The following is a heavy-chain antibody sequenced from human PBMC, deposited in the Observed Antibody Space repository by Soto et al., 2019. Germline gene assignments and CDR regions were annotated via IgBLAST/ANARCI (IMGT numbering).Heavy chain of an antibody. CDR1: GGSVSSNVAA. CDR2: TFYRSNWNY. CDR3: ERVPQLARANHS. Sequence: SQTLSLTFAISGGSVSSNVAAWTWIRQSPSRGLEWLGRTFYRSNWNYNYAVSVTGRMTINPDTSRNQFSLQLNSVTPEDTAVYYCERVPQLARANHSSGQTTLVTVS. V-gene: IGHV6-1*01. J-gene: IGHJ4*02. D-gene: IGHD1-1*01.